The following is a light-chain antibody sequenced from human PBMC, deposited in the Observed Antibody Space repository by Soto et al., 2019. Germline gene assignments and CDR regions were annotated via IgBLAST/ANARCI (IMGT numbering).Light chain of an antibody. CDR2: EVT. V-gene: IGLV2-14*01. Sequence: QSVLTQPASVSGSPGQSITISCTGTSSDVGGYNYVSWYQQHPGKAPKLMIYEVTNRPSGVSNRLSGSKSGNTASLTISGLQAEDEADYYCSSYTSRSTLVFGTGTKVTVL. CDR3: SSYTSRSTLV. CDR1: SSDVGGYNY. J-gene: IGLJ1*01.